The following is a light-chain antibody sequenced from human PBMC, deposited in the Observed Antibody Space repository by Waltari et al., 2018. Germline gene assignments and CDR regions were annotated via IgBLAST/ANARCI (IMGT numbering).Light chain of an antibody. Sequence: DIQMTQSPSSVSASVGDRVTITCRASQGISNWLAWYQQKPGKAPKLLTYAASILQTGVPSRFSGSGSGTDFTLTIRNLQPEDFATYFCQQGNSFPPTFGQGTRVEVK. V-gene: IGKV1-12*01. CDR2: AAS. CDR3: QQGNSFPPT. J-gene: IGKJ1*01. CDR1: QGISNW.